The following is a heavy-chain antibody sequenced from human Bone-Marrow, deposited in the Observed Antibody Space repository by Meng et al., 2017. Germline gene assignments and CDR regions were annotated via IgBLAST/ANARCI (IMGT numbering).Heavy chain of an antibody. J-gene: IGHJ6*02. CDR2: MNSNSGNT. CDR1: GYTFTSYD. CDR3: ARGPRYKRGYYYGMDV. D-gene: IGHD5-18*01. Sequence: ASVKVSCKASGYTFTSYDINWVRQATGQGLEWMGWMNSNSGNTGYAQKFQGRVTMTRNTSISTAYMELSSLRSEDTAVYYCARGPRYKRGYYYGMDVWGQGTTVTVSS. V-gene: IGHV1-8*01.